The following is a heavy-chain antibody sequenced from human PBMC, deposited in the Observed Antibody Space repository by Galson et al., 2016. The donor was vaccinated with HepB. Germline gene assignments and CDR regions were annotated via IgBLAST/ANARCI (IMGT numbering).Heavy chain of an antibody. Sequence: SLRLSCAASGFTFSTFGMHWFRQAPGKGLEWVATIAYDGSDQYSIESAEGRLSISRDNSKNTLFLEVNSLRSEDTAVYYCAKDLQEQIFFPHSYYFGMDVWGQGTTVSVSS. J-gene: IGHJ6*02. CDR3: AKDLQEQIFFPHSYYFGMDV. V-gene: IGHV3-30*18. D-gene: IGHD3-3*01. CDR1: GFTFSTFG. CDR2: IAYDGSDQ.